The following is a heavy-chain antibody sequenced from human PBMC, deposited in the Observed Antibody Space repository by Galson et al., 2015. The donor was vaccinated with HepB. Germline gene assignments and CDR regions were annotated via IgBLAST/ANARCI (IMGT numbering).Heavy chain of an antibody. V-gene: IGHV5-51*01. D-gene: IGHD6-19*01. CDR2: IYPGDSDT. Sequence: KVSCKASGYIFTNYWIGWVRQMPGKGLEWMGIIYPGDSDTRYSPSFQGQVTISADKSISTAYLQWSSLKASDTAIYYCARRRGCISGQGHFDYWGQGTPATVSS. CDR3: ARRRGCISGQGHFDY. J-gene: IGHJ4*02. CDR1: GYIFTNYW.